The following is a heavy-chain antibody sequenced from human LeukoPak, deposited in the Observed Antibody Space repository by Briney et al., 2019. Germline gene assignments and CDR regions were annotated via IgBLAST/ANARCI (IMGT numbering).Heavy chain of an antibody. Sequence: SETLSLTCTVSGGSISSGDYHWSWIRQPPGKGLEWIGYIYYSGSTYYNPSLKSRVTISVDTSKNQFSLKLSSVTAADTAVYYCARVPIAAAGRLYYYYYMDVWGKGTTVTVSS. CDR3: ARVPIAAAGRLYYYYYMDV. CDR2: IYYSGST. CDR1: GGSISSGDYH. V-gene: IGHV4-30-4*08. J-gene: IGHJ6*03. D-gene: IGHD6-13*01.